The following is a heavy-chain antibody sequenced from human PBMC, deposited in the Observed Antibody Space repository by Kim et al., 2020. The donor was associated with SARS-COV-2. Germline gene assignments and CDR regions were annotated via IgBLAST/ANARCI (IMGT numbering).Heavy chain of an antibody. Sequence: ASVKVSCKSSGYTFTAYYMHWVRQAPGQGLEWMGWINPNSGGTNYAQKFQGRVTMTRDTSISTAYMELNRLRSDDTAVFYCFSRLSSQRVDYWGQGTLVTVSS. D-gene: IGHD6-6*01. CDR3: FSRLSSQRVDY. CDR2: INPNSGGT. J-gene: IGHJ4*02. CDR1: GYTFTAYY. V-gene: IGHV1-2*02.